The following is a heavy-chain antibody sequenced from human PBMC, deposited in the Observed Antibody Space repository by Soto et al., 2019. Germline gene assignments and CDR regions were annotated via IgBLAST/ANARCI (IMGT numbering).Heavy chain of an antibody. CDR3: AKVGGYSFDYINYNAMDV. CDR1: GFTFSSHC. D-gene: IGHD5-18*01. Sequence: PGGSLRLSCAASGFTFSSHCISWVRQAPGKGPEWVSGISGSGKNTYYADSVKGRFSISRDNSKNTLYLQMNSLRAEDTAPYYCAKVGGYSFDYINYNAMDVWGQGTTVPVSS. J-gene: IGHJ6*02. CDR2: ISGSGKNT. V-gene: IGHV3-23*01.